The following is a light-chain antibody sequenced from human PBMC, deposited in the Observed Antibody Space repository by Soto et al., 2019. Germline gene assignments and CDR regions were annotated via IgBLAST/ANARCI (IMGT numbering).Light chain of an antibody. Sequence: EIVMTQSPDTLSVSPGERATISCRASQSVGNNLARYQQKPGQAPRLLIYGVSTWATGIPARFSGSGSGTEFTLTISSLQYEDFAVNYCEQQNNWPPITFGQGTQLEIK. CDR1: QSVGNN. CDR2: GVS. CDR3: EQQNNWPPIT. J-gene: IGKJ5*01. V-gene: IGKV3D-15*01.